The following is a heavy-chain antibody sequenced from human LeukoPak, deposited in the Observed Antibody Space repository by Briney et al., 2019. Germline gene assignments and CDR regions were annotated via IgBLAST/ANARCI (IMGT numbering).Heavy chain of an antibody. J-gene: IGHJ5*02. Sequence: SETLSLTCAVYGGSFSGYYWSWIRQPPGKGLAWIGEINHSGSTNYNPSLKGRVTISVDTSKNQFSLKLSSVTAADTAVYYCARGTNSSSWSNWFDPWGQGTLVTVSS. V-gene: IGHV4-34*01. CDR3: ARGTNSSSWSNWFDP. CDR2: INHSGST. CDR1: GGSFSGYY. D-gene: IGHD6-13*01.